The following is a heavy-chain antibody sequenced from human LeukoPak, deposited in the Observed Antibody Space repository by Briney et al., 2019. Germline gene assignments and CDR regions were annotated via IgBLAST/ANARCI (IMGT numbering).Heavy chain of an antibody. CDR1: GGSISSYY. Sequence: SETLSLTCTVSGGSISSYYWSWIRQPAGKGLEWVGRIYTSGSTNYNPSLKSRVTMSVGTSKNQFSLKLSSVTAADTAVYYCARTDYDNKWRVWWYFDLWGRGTLVTVSS. CDR2: IYTSGST. V-gene: IGHV4-4*07. J-gene: IGHJ2*01. CDR3: ARTDYDNKWRVWWYFDL. D-gene: IGHD3-22*01.